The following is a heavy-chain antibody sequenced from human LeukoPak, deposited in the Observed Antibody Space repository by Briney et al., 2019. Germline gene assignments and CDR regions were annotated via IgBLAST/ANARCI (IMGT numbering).Heavy chain of an antibody. CDR3: ARVRGYYDSSGYPSDYFQH. CDR1: GGTFSSYA. J-gene: IGHJ1*01. V-gene: IGHV1-69*05. Sequence: SVKVSCKASGGTFSSYAISWVRQAPGQGLEWMGRIIPIFGTANYVQKFQSRVTITTDESTSTAYMELSSLRSEDTAVYYCARVRGYYDSSGYPSDYFQHWGQGTLVTVSS. D-gene: IGHD3-22*01. CDR2: IIPIFGTA.